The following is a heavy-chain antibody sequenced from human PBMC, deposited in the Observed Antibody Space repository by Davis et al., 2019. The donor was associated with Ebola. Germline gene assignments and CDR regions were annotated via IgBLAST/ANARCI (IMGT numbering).Heavy chain of an antibody. V-gene: IGHV4-59*08. CDR2: IYYSGST. CDR3: ARHGLSYYYDSSGYYDDAFDI. J-gene: IGHJ3*02. D-gene: IGHD3-22*01. Sequence: PSETLSLTCTVSGGSISSYYWSWIRQPPGKGLEWIGYIYYSGSTNYNPSLKSRVTISVDTSKNQFSLKLSSVTAADTAVYYWARHGLSYYYDSSGYYDDAFDIWGQGTMVTVSS. CDR1: GGSISSYY.